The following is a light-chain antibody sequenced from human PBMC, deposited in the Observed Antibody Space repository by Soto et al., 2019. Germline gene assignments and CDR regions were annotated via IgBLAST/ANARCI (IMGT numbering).Light chain of an antibody. Sequence: DIQMTQSPSTLPASVGDRVTITCRASQNINYWLAWYQQKPGKAPKLLIFKTSNLESGVPSRFSGSGSGTDYTLTISSLQADDFATYNCQQYNTYSEYTFGQGTKVQIK. V-gene: IGKV1-5*03. J-gene: IGKJ2*01. CDR1: QNINYW. CDR3: QQYNTYSEYT. CDR2: KTS.